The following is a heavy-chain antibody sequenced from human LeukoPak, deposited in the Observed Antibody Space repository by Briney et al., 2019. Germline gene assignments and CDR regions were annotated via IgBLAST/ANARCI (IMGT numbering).Heavy chain of an antibody. J-gene: IGHJ4*02. CDR3: ARESLVRLWFGELLPCGYFDY. CDR2: ISAYNGNT. CDR1: GYTFTSYG. Sequence: ASVKVSCKASGYTFTSYGISWVRQAPGQGLEWMGWISAYNGNTNYAQKLQGRVTMTTDTSTSTAYMELRSLRSDDTAVYYCARESLVRLWFGELLPCGYFDYWGQGTLVTVSS. V-gene: IGHV1-18*01. D-gene: IGHD3-10*01.